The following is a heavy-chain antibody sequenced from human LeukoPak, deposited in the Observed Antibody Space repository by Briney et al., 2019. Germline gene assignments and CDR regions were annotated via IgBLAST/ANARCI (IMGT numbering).Heavy chain of an antibody. CDR2: INHSGST. CDR1: GGSFSGYY. J-gene: IGHJ6*03. D-gene: IGHD2-2*01. V-gene: IGHV4-34*01. Sequence: SETLSLTCAVYGGSFSGYYWSWIRQPPGKGLEWIGEINHSGSTNYNPSLKSRVTISVDTSKNQFSLKLSSVTAADTAVYYCARGEYGHMDVWGKGTTVTVSS. CDR3: ARGEYGHMDV.